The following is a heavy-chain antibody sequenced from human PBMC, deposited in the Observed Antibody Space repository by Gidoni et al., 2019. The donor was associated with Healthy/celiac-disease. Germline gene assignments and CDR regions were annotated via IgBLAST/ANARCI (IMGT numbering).Heavy chain of an antibody. J-gene: IGHJ4*02. V-gene: IGHV4-4*07. CDR1: GCSISSYS. Sequence: QVQLQESGPGLVKPSETLSLTCTVSGCSISSYSWSWIRQPAGKGLEWIGRIYTSGSTNYNPSLKSRVTMSVDTSKNQFSLKLSSVTAADTAVYYCARGDSSGWLYYFDYWGQGTLVTVSS. CDR2: IYTSGST. D-gene: IGHD6-19*01. CDR3: ARGDSSGWLYYFDY.